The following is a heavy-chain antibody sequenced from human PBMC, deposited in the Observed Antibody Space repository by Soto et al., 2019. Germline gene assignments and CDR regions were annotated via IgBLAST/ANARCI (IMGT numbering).Heavy chain of an antibody. CDR1: GYTFTGYY. D-gene: IGHD2-2*02. J-gene: IGHJ6*02. CDR3: ARRGYCSSTSCYTGYYGMDV. CDR2: INPSGGST. Sequence: QVQLVQSGAEVKKPGASVKVSCKASGYTFTGYYMHWVRQAPGQGLEWMGIINPSGGSTSYAQKFQGRVTMTRDTSTSTVYMELSSLRSEDTAVYYCARRGYCSSTSCYTGYYGMDVWGQGTTVTVSS. V-gene: IGHV1-46*01.